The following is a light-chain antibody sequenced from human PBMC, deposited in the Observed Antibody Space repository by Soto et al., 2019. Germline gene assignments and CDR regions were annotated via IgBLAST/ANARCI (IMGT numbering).Light chain of an antibody. V-gene: IGKV3D-15*01. CDR3: QQYNNWPPVT. CDR1: QSVSTN. Sequence: EIVLTQSPATLSVSPGDRVTLSCRASQSVSTNLAWYQQKPGQAPRLLIYGASTRATGIPARFSGSGSRTEFSLAISSLQSEDFAVYYCQQYNNWPPVTFGGGTKVDIK. J-gene: IGKJ4*01. CDR2: GAS.